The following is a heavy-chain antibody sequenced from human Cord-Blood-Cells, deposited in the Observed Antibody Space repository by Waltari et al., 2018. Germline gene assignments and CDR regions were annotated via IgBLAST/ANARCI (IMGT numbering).Heavy chain of an antibody. CDR2: ISYDGSNK. Sequence: QVQLVASGGGLVLPGRSLRLSGAAPGFTFSSFAMHWVRQAPGKGLEWVAVISYDGSNKYYADSVKGRFTISRDNSKNTLYLQMNSLRAEDTAVYYCARDRGVYWGQGTLVTVSS. J-gene: IGHJ4*02. CDR1: GFTFSSFA. D-gene: IGHD3-10*01. CDR3: ARDRGVY. V-gene: IGHV3-30-3*01.